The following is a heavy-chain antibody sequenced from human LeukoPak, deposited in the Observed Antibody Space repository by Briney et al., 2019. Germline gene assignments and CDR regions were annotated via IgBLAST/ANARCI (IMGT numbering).Heavy chain of an antibody. Sequence: SVKVSCKASGGTFSSYAISWVRQAPGQGLEWMGGIIPIFGTANYAQKFQGRVTITADESTSTAYMELSSLRSEDTAVYYCARDNAYYDFWSGYSYYYMDVWGKGTTVTVSS. V-gene: IGHV1-69*13. J-gene: IGHJ6*03. CDR2: IIPIFGTA. D-gene: IGHD3-3*01. CDR3: ARDNAYYDFWSGYSYYYMDV. CDR1: GGTFSSYA.